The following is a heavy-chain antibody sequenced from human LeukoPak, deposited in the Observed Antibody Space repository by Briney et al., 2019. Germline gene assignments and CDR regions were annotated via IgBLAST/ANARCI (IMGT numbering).Heavy chain of an antibody. CDR3: AKYTGTYFDY. V-gene: IGHV4-59*08. CDR1: GGSISGYY. CDR2: VYYSAST. Sequence: SETLSLTCTVSGGSISGYYWSWIRQPPGKGLEWIGYVYYSASTNYNPSLKSRVTISVDTSKNQFSLKLSSVTAADTAVYYCAKYTGTYFDYWGQGTLVTVSS. D-gene: IGHD7-27*01. J-gene: IGHJ4*02.